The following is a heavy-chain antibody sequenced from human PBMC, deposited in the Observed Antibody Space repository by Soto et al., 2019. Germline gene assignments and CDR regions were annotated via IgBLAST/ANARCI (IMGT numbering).Heavy chain of an antibody. Sequence: PSETLSLTCTVSGGSTSSYYWSWIRQPPGKGLEWIGYVYNSGSTNYNPSLKSRVTISIDTSKNQFSLKLTSLTATDTAVYYCARGGPSSKWLDPWGQGTLVTVSS. CDR2: VYNSGST. V-gene: IGHV4-59*01. CDR3: ARGGPSSKWLDP. J-gene: IGHJ5*02. CDR1: GGSTSSYY.